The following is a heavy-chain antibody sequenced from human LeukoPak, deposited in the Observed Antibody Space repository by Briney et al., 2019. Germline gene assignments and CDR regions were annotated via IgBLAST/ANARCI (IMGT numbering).Heavy chain of an antibody. CDR3: AKDPYCSSTSCHNWFDP. Sequence: GGFLRLSCAASGFTFSSYAMSWVRKAPGKGLEWVSAISGSGGSTYYADSVKGRFTISRDNSKNTLYLQMNSLRAEDTAVYYCAKDPYCSSTSCHNWFDPWGQGTLVTVSS. V-gene: IGHV3-23*01. CDR2: ISGSGGST. J-gene: IGHJ5*02. CDR1: GFTFSSYA. D-gene: IGHD2-2*01.